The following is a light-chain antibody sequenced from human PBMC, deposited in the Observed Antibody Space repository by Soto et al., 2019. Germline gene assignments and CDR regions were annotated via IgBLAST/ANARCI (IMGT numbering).Light chain of an antibody. Sequence: PGDSATLSCRASQSITNVYIAWYQQKPGQAPRLLIYGASNRATDIPDRFSGSGSGTDFTLTISRLEPEDFAVYYCQQCGDSPPWTFGQGTTVE. CDR3: QQCGDSPPWT. CDR2: GAS. V-gene: IGKV3-20*01. CDR1: QSITNVY. J-gene: IGKJ1*01.